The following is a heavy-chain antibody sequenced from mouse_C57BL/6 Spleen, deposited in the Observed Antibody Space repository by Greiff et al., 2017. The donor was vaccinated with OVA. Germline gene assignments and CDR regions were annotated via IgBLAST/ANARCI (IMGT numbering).Heavy chain of an antibody. CDR1: GYTFTSYV. V-gene: IGHV1-14*01. Sequence: EVQLQQSGPELVKPGASVKMSCKASGYTFTSYVMHWVKQKPGQGLEWIGYIYPYNDGTKYNEKFKGKATLTSDKSSSTAYMELSSLTSEDSAVYYCASKHYYGSSRIYWYFDVWGTGTTVTVSS. J-gene: IGHJ1*03. CDR3: ASKHYYGSSRIYWYFDV. CDR2: IYPYNDGT. D-gene: IGHD1-1*01.